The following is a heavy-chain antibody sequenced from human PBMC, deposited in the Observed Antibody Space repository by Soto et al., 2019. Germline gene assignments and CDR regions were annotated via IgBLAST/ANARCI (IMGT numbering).Heavy chain of an antibody. V-gene: IGHV1-24*01. CDR3: ATLSCSWYWFDP. D-gene: IGHD6-13*01. CDR1: GYTLTELS. CDR2: FDPEDGET. J-gene: IGHJ5*02. Sequence: ASVKVSCKVSGYTLTELSMHWVRQAPGKGLEWMGGFDPEDGETIYAQKFQGRVTMTEDTSTDTAYMELSSLRSEDTAVYYCATLSCSWYWFDPWGQGTLVTVSS.